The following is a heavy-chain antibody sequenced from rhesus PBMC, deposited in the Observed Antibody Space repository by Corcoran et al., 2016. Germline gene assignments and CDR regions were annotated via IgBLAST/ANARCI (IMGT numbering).Heavy chain of an antibody. V-gene: IGHV5-20*01. D-gene: IGHD3-3*01. CDR2: IDPSDSDT. CDR3: AKGKCLDWLSLKSYGLDS. J-gene: IGHJ6*01. CDR1: GYSFASYW. Sequence: EVQLVQSGAEVKRPGESLKISCQTSGYSFASYWIRWVRQMPGKGLEWMGAIDPSDSDTLYNPSVPGQGTISADKSISTADLQWSRLKASDTATYYCAKGKCLDWLSLKSYGLDSWGQGVVVTFSS.